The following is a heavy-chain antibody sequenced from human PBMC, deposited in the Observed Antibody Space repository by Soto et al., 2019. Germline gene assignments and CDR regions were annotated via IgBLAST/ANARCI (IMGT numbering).Heavy chain of an antibody. CDR3: ARDHSSSWYGGNVEGY. V-gene: IGHV3-7*01. Sequence: HPGGSLRLSCAASGFTFSSYWMSWVRQAPGKGLEWVANIKQDGSEKYYVDSVKGRFTISRDNAKNSLYLQMNSLRAEDTAVYYCARDHSSSWYGGNVEGYWGQGTLVTVSS. CDR1: GFTFSSYW. CDR2: IKQDGSEK. D-gene: IGHD6-13*01. J-gene: IGHJ4*02.